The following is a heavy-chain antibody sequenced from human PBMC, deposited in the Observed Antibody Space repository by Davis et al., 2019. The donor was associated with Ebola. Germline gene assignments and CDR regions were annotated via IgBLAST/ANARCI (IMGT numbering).Heavy chain of an antibody. V-gene: IGHV1-46*01. J-gene: IGHJ6*02. Sequence: AASVKVSCKASGYTFTSYYMHWVRQAPGQGLEWMGIINPSGGSTSYAQKFQGRVTMTRDTSTSTVYMELSRLRAEDTAVYYCARSPWGTMDVWGQGTTVTVSS. CDR1: GYTFTSYY. CDR3: ARSPWGTMDV. D-gene: IGHD1-26*01. CDR2: INPSGGST.